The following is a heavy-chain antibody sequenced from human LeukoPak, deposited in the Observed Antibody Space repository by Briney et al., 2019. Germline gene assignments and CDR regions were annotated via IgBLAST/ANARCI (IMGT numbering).Heavy chain of an antibody. Sequence: GGSLRLSCAASVFTFSSYGMHWVRQAPGKGLEWVAFIRYDGSNKYYADSVKGRFTISRDNSKNTLYLQMNSLRAEDTAVYYCAKDPNFYYCMDVWGKGTTVTISS. J-gene: IGHJ6*03. V-gene: IGHV3-30*02. CDR3: AKDPNFYYCMDV. CDR1: VFTFSSYG. CDR2: IRYDGSNK.